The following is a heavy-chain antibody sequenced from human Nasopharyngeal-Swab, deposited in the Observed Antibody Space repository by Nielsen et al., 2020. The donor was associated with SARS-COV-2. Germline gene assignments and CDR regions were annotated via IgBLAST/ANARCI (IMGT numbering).Heavy chain of an antibody. CDR1: GFTFSSYS. V-gene: IGHV3-21*01. Sequence: GESLKISCAASGFTFSSYSMNWVRQAPGKGLEWVSSISSSSSSYIYYADSVKGRFTISRDNAKNSLYLQMNSLRAEDTAVYYCARDLRASGDYWGQGTLVTVSS. D-gene: IGHD4-17*01. J-gene: IGHJ4*02. CDR3: ARDLRASGDY. CDR2: ISSSSSSYI.